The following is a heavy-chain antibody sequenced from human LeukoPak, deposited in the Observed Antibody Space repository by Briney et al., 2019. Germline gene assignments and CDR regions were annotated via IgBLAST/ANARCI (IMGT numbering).Heavy chain of an antibody. CDR1: GFSFRSHA. J-gene: IGHJ4*02. V-gene: IGHV3-30*18. CDR3: AKDISQASGNFDY. D-gene: IGHD2-15*01. CDR2: ISDDGRKK. Sequence: GRSLRLSCAASGFSFRSHAMHWVRQAPGKGLEWVATISDDGRKKHHADSVRGRFTISRDNAKNSLYLQMNSLRAEDTALYYCAKDISQASGNFDYWGQGTLVTVSS.